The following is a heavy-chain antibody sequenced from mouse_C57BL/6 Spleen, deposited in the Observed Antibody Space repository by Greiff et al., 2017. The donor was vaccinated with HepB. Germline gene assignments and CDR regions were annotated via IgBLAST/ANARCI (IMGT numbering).Heavy chain of an antibody. V-gene: IGHV5-6*01. D-gene: IGHD2-3*01. CDR1: GFTFSSYG. Sequence: VQLKQSGGDLVKPGGSLKLSCAASGFTFSSYGMSWVRQTPDKRLEWVATISSGGSYTYYPDSVKGRFTISRDNAKNTLYLQMSSLKSEDTAMYYCARLVYDGYSYFDYWGQGTTLTVSS. CDR3: ARLVYDGYSYFDY. J-gene: IGHJ2*01. CDR2: ISSGGSYT.